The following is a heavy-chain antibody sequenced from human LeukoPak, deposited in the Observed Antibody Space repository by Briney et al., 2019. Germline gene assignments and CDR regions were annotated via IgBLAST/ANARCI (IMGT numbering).Heavy chain of an antibody. D-gene: IGHD5-18*01. CDR2: ISYDGSNK. Sequence: PGGSLRLSCAASGFTFSSYAMHWVRQAPGKGLEWVAVISYDGSNKYYADSVRGRFTISRDNSKNTLYLQMTSLRAEDTAVYYCARDSEPRGYSYGHVGYWGQGTLVTVSS. CDR3: ARDSEPRGYSYGHVGY. V-gene: IGHV3-30*04. J-gene: IGHJ4*02. CDR1: GFTFSSYA.